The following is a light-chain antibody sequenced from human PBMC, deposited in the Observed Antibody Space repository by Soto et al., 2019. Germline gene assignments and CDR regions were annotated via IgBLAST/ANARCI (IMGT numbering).Light chain of an antibody. Sequence: IVLTQSAATLSLCPGERATLSCRASQSVSSYLAWYQQKPGQAPRLLIYDASNRATGIPARFSGSGSGTDFTLTISSLEPEDFAVYYCQQRSNWPPSLTFGGGTKVEIK. J-gene: IGKJ4*01. CDR3: QQRSNWPPSLT. CDR1: QSVSSY. CDR2: DAS. V-gene: IGKV3-11*01.